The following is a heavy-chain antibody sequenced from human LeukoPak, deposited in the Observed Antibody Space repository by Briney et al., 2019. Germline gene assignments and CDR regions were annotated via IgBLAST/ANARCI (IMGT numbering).Heavy chain of an antibody. Sequence: SETLSLTCTVSGGSISSSSYYWGWIRQPPGKGLEWIGSIYYSGSTYYNPSLKSRVTISVDTSKNQFSLKLSSVTAADTAVYYCAREIYGDYAVDYWGQGTLVTVSS. J-gene: IGHJ4*02. CDR2: IYYSGST. V-gene: IGHV4-39*07. CDR3: AREIYGDYAVDY. CDR1: GGSISSSSYY. D-gene: IGHD4-17*01.